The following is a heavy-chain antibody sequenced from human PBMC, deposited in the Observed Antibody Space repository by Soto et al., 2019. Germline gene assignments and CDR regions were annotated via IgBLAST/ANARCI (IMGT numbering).Heavy chain of an antibody. CDR3: ARHEARSYFDMDV. CDR2: IYYSGSS. CDR1: GDSITSSSYH. J-gene: IGHJ6*03. Sequence: QLQLQESGPGLVKPSETMSLTCTVSGDSITSSSYHWGWISQPPGKGLEWIGNIYYSGSSYYNPSLNSRVTMSVDMSKNQFSLSLSSVTAADTAVYHCARHEARSYFDMDVWGKGTTVTVSS. V-gene: IGHV4-39*01.